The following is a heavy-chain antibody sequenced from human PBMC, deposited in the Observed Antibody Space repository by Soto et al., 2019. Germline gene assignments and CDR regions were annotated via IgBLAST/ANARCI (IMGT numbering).Heavy chain of an antibody. CDR1: GFTLSSYS. D-gene: IGHD3-10*01. J-gene: IGHJ6*03. Sequence: QLVKSGDEVTRPGASLKVSCKAYGFTLSSYSIGWERQAPGQGLEWMGWIIVYNGDTKFTERFQERGTMYTATSTRIADMELRSLRSDDSAVYYWAGGVLWIPGDNYYYVDVWCKGSTVTFSS. CDR2: IIVYNGDT. V-gene: IGHV1-18*01. CDR3: AGGVLWIPGDNYYYVDV.